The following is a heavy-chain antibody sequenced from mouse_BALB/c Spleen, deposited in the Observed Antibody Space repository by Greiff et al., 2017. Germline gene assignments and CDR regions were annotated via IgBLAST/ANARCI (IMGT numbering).Heavy chain of an antibody. Sequence: EVKLQESGAELVRPGALVKLSCKASGFNIKDYYMHWVKQRPEQGLEWIGWIDPENGNTIYDPKFQGKASITADTSSNTAYLQLSSLTSEDTAVYYCARSGYGNYEDYAMDYWGQGTSVTVSS. V-gene: IGHV14-1*02. D-gene: IGHD2-10*02. CDR3: ARSGYGNYEDYAMDY. CDR2: IDPENGNT. J-gene: IGHJ4*01. CDR1: GFNIKDYY.